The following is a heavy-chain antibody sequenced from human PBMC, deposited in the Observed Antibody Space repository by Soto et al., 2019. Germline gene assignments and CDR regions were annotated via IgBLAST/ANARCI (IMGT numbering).Heavy chain of an antibody. Sequence: HPGGSLRLSCAATGFTFSHYGMHWVRQAPGKGLEWVAAIQSDGSKEYYADSVKGRFAISRDSSTDTVYLQMNTLRVEDTALYYCARDDCGRPSCLAYWGQGTLVTVSS. CDR2: IQSDGSKE. D-gene: IGHD2-2*01. CDR1: GFTFSHYG. CDR3: ARDDCGRPSCLAY. V-gene: IGHV3-33*01. J-gene: IGHJ4*02.